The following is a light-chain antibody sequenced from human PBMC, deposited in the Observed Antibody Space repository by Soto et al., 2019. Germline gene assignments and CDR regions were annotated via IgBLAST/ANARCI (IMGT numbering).Light chain of an antibody. CDR3: QQSYSTPRT. CDR2: AAS. J-gene: IGKJ4*01. V-gene: IGKV1-39*01. CDR1: QSISSY. Sequence: DIQMTQSPSSLSASVGDRVTITCRASQSISSYLNWYQQKPGKAPKLLIYAASSLQSGVPSRFSGSGSGTDLTITISSLQPEDFETYDGQQSYSTPRTFGGGTKVDIK.